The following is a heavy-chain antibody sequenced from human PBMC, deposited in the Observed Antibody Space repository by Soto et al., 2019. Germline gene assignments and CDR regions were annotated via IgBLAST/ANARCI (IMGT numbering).Heavy chain of an antibody. CDR3: ASLVVPAAIGGHYYYYGMDV. CDR1: GGTFSSYA. J-gene: IGHJ6*02. Sequence: GASVKVSCKASGGTFSSYAISWVRQAPGQGLEWMGGIIPIFGTANYAQKFQGRVTITADESTSTAYMELSSLRSEDTAVYYCASLVVPAAIGGHYYYYGMDVWGQGTTVTVSS. V-gene: IGHV1-69*13. CDR2: IIPIFGTA. D-gene: IGHD2-2*01.